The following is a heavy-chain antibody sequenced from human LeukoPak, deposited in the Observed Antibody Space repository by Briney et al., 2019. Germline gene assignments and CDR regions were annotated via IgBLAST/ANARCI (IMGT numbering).Heavy chain of an antibody. CDR3: ARVSQPQQPLDY. J-gene: IGHJ4*02. CDR2: IDGSGSTT. Sequence: GGSLRPSCAASGFTFSTYELNWVRQAPGKGLECLSYIDGSGSTTYYADSVKGRFTLSRDNAKNSVYLQMNSLRAEDTAVYYCARVSQPQQPLDYWGQGTLVTVSS. V-gene: IGHV3-48*03. CDR1: GFTFSTYE. D-gene: IGHD6-13*01.